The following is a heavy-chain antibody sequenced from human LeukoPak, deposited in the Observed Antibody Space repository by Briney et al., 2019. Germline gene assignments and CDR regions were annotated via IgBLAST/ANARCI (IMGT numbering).Heavy chain of an antibody. CDR2: IYHSGST. CDR1: GYSISSGYY. Sequence: SETLSLTCAVSGYSISSGYYWGWIRPPPGKGPEWIGRIYHSGSTYYNPSLKSRVTISVDTSKNQFSLKLSSVTAADTAVYYCASGYCTNGVCYEDAFDIWGQGTMVTVSS. CDR3: ASGYCTNGVCYEDAFDI. J-gene: IGHJ3*02. V-gene: IGHV4-38-2*01. D-gene: IGHD2-8*01.